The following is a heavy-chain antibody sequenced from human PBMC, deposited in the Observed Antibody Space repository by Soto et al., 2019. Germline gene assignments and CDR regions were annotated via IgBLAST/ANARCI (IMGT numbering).Heavy chain of an antibody. D-gene: IGHD5-18*01. V-gene: IGHV3-23*01. CDR2: ISGPGHRT. CDR1: GFTFSSNA. J-gene: IGHJ6*02. CDR3: ARGRIQLWSDMDV. Sequence: SGGSLRLSCAASGFTFSSNAMNWVRQAPGKGLEWVSAISGPGHRTYYADSVKGRFTVSSDNSKKTVYLQMNSLRAEDTAIYYCARGRIQLWSDMDVWGQGTTVTVSS.